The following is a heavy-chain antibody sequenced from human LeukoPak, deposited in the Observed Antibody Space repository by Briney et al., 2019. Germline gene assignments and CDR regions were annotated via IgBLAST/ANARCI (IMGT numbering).Heavy chain of an antibody. CDR2: ISGSGGST. Sequence: GGSLRLSCAASGFTFSSYAMSWVRQAPGKGLEWVSAISGSGGSTYYADSVKGRFTISRDNSKNTLYLQMNSLRAEDTAVYYCAKVLRHYYDSSGYYDHFDYWGQGTLVTVSS. D-gene: IGHD3-22*01. CDR1: GFTFSSYA. J-gene: IGHJ4*02. V-gene: IGHV3-23*01. CDR3: AKVLRHYYDSSGYYDHFDY.